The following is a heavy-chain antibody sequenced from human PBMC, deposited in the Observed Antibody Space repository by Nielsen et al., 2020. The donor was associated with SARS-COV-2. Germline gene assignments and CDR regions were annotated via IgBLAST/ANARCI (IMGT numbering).Heavy chain of an antibody. J-gene: IGHJ4*02. Sequence: ASVKVSCKASGYTFTSYYMHWVRQAPGQGLEWMGWISAYNGNTDYAQKFQGRITMTTDTSTSTAYMGLRSLRADDTAVYYCARVDWLLPDYWGQGTLVTVSS. CDR3: ARVDWLLPDY. D-gene: IGHD3-9*01. CDR2: ISAYNGNT. V-gene: IGHV1-18*04. CDR1: GYTFTSYY.